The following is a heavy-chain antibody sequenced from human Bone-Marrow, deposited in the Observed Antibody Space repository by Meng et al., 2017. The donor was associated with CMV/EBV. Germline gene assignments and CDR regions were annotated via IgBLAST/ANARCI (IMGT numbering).Heavy chain of an antibody. D-gene: IGHD4-23*01. CDR3: VTPFLVTPNY. CDR1: GFTFSDYY. Sequence: GESLKISCAASGFTFSDYYMSWFRQAPGKGPEWVSYISSGGSTTYYADSVQGRFTISRDNAKNSVYLQMNSLRAEDTAVYYCVTPFLVTPNYWGQGTLVTVSS. V-gene: IGHV3-11*04. CDR2: ISSGGSTT. J-gene: IGHJ1*01.